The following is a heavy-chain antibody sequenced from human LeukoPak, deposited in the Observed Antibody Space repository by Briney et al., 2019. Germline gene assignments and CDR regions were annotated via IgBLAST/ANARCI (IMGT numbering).Heavy chain of an antibody. D-gene: IGHD6-6*01. CDR2: ISSSSSTM. CDR3: ARGGAARPDY. Sequence: GGSLRLSCAASGFPFNNFGMNWVRQGPGKGLEWVSYISSSSSTMSYADSVKGRFTISRDNAKNSLFLQMNCLRAEDTAVYYCARGGAARPDYWGQGSLVTVSS. V-gene: IGHV3-48*01. CDR1: GFPFNNFG. J-gene: IGHJ4*02.